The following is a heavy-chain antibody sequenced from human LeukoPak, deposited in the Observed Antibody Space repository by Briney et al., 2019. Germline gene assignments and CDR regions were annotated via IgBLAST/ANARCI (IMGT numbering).Heavy chain of an antibody. D-gene: IGHD2-2*01. J-gene: IGHJ5*02. CDR3: AREGCSSTSCYGAFDP. CDR1: GGSISSGDYY. Sequence: PSETLSLTCTVSGGSISSGDYYWSWIRQPPGKGLKWIGHIYYSENTHYNPSLKSRVTISVDTSKNQFSLKVSSVTAADTAVYYCAREGCSSTSCYGAFDPWGQGIMVTVSS. CDR2: IYYSENT. V-gene: IGHV4-30-4*01.